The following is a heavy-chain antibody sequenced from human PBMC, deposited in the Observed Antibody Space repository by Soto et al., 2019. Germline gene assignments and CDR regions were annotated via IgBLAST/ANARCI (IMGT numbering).Heavy chain of an antibody. J-gene: IGHJ4*02. CDR2: INCKTGQT. CDR3: GRDSAILPGSYFDY. Sequence: QVQLVQSGAEMKEPGAAVKVSCKASGYTFTDYYIHWVRQAPGQGLEWMAWINCKTGQTRYAQKFRGRLTVTSDTSITTSHMDLSGLRFDDAATYYCGRDSAILPGSYFDYWGQGSLVSVSS. CDR1: GYTFTDYY. V-gene: IGHV1-2*02. D-gene: IGHD2-21*02.